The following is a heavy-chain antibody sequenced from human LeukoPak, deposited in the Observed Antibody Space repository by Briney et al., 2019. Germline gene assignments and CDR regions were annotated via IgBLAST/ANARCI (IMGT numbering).Heavy chain of an antibody. Sequence: GSLRLSCAASGFTFSSHVMSWVRQAPGKGLEWVSDISASGDTTYYADSVKGRFTICRDNSKNTLDLQMSSLRVEDTAVYYCAKAAHWLAADYIDYWGQGTLVTVSS. J-gene: IGHJ4*02. V-gene: IGHV3-23*01. CDR3: AKAAHWLAADYIDY. CDR2: ISASGDTT. CDR1: GFTFSSHV. D-gene: IGHD3-9*01.